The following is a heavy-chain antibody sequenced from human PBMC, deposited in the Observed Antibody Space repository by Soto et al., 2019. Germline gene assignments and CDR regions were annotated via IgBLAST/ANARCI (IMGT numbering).Heavy chain of an antibody. D-gene: IGHD4-17*01. CDR2: IGTAGDA. CDR3: ARAITTVTTFGFDP. V-gene: IGHV3-13*01. J-gene: IGHJ5*02. Sequence: GGSLRLSCAASGFTFSSYDMHWVRQATGKGLEWVSAIGTAGDAYYPGSVKGRSTISRENAKNSLYLQMNSLRAGDTAVYYCARAITTVTTFGFDPWGQGTLVTVSS. CDR1: GFTFSSYD.